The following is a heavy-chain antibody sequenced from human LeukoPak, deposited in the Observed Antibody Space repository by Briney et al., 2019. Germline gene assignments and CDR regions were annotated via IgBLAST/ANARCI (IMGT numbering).Heavy chain of an antibody. D-gene: IGHD3-22*01. V-gene: IGHV1-69*13. Sequence: SVKVSCKASGGTFSSYAISWVRQAPGQGLEWMGGIIPIFGTASYAQKFQGRVTITADESTSTAYMELSSLRSEDTAVYYCARNPYDADYYYYMDVWGKGTTVTVSS. CDR2: IIPIFGTA. CDR1: GGTFSSYA. J-gene: IGHJ6*03. CDR3: ARNPYDADYYYYMDV.